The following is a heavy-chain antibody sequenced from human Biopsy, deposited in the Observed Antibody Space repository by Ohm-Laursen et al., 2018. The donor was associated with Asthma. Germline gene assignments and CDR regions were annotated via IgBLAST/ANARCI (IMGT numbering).Heavy chain of an antibody. CDR3: ARGGLHYYEYYGMDV. CDR1: GFDLRDYT. CDR2: ISYDGRNT. J-gene: IGHJ6*02. Sequence: SLRLSCAASGFDLRDYTMSWVRQAPGKGLEWVTIISYDGRNTYYADSVEGRFTISRDNSKNTLFLQMSSLRPEDTAVYYCARGGLHYYEYYGMDVWGQGTTVTVSS. V-gene: IGHV3-30*04. D-gene: IGHD2-21*02.